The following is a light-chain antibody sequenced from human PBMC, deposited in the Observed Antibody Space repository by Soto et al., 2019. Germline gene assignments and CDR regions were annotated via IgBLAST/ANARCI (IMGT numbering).Light chain of an antibody. Sequence: DIQMTQSPSTLSASVGDRVTITCRAIQSITTWLAWYQQKPGTAVKVLIYDASTLQSGVASRFSGSGSGTEFTLIISGLQPDDSATYYCQQYTNTNNPWMFGQGTKVDIK. CDR1: QSITTW. CDR3: QQYTNTNNPWM. V-gene: IGKV1-5*01. CDR2: DAS. J-gene: IGKJ1*01.